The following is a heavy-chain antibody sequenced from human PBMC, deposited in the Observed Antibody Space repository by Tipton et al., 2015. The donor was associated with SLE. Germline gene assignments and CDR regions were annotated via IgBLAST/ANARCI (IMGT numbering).Heavy chain of an antibody. Sequence: TLSLTCTVSGGSISRNGYYWSWIRQHPGKGLEWIGHIYYSGSTYYNPSLKNRLTISVDTSENQFSLQLRSVTAADTAVYYCTREGTQYGNAFDIWGQGTMVTVSS. CDR3: TREGTQYGNAFDI. J-gene: IGHJ3*02. CDR1: GGSISRNGYY. D-gene: IGHD4-17*01. CDR2: IYYSGST. V-gene: IGHV4-31*03.